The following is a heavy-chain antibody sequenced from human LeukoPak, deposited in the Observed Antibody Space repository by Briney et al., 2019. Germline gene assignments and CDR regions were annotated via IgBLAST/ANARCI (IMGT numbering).Heavy chain of an antibody. CDR3: ARGPPYSSSWYKGGYNWLDP. CDR1: GFTVSTNY. CDR2: IYRGGTT. J-gene: IGHJ5*02. Sequence: GGSLRLSCAASGFTVSTNYMSWVRQAPGKGLEWVSIIYRGGTTYYADSVKGRFIISRDNSKNTLYLQMNSLRADDTAVYYCARGPPYSSSWYKGGYNWLDPWGQGTLVTVSS. V-gene: IGHV3-66*01. D-gene: IGHD6-13*01.